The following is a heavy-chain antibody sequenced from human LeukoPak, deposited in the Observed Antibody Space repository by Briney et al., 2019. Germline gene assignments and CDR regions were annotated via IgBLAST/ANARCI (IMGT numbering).Heavy chain of an antibody. CDR2: IDYSGST. J-gene: IGHJ5*02. CDR1: GGSISSSSYY. D-gene: IGHD2-2*01. Sequence: SETLSLTCTVAGGSISSSSYYWGWIRQPPGKGLEWIGSIDYSGSTYYNPSLKSRVTISLDTSKNQFYLKLRSVTAADTAVYYCARTPAAMYWFDPWGQGTLVTVSS. V-gene: IGHV4-39*07. CDR3: ARTPAAMYWFDP.